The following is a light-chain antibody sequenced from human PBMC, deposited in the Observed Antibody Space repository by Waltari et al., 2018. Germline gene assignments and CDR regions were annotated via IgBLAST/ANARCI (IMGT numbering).Light chain of an antibody. CDR1: SGHSSNV. Sequence: QLVLTQSPSASASLGASVKLTCTLSSGHSSNVIAWLQQQPEQGPRLLMKVNSDGRHRKGDESPTRFSGSRSGAERYLSSSSLQSEDEAYYFCQTGGHGTWVFGGGTKLTVL. CDR3: QTGGHGTWV. J-gene: IGLJ3*02. V-gene: IGLV4-69*01. CDR2: VNSDGRH.